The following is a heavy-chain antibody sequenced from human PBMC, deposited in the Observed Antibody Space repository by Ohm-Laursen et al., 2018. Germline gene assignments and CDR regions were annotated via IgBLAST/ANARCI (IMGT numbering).Heavy chain of an antibody. V-gene: IGHV4-34*01. J-gene: IGHJ4*02. CDR2: INHSRST. D-gene: IGHD6-19*01. CDR3: ARGFSGWWGRIDY. Sequence: GTLSLTCVVYGGSFRGYYWNGIRQPPGKGLEGSGEINHSRSTKYNSSFKSRVTISVDPSKNQFPLKLSSVTAADTAVYYCARGFSGWWGRIDYWGQGILVTVSS. CDR1: GGSFRGYY.